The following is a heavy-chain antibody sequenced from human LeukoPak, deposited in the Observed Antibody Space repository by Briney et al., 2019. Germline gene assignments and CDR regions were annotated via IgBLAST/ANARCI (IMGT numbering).Heavy chain of an antibody. Sequence: SVNLSCTASAGAFSSYTISWVRQAPGQGHEWMGRIIPILGIANYAQKFQGRVTITAYKSTSTAYMELSSLRSEDTAVYYCARAYYYDSSGSLRFDYWGQGTLVTVSS. V-gene: IGHV1-69*02. J-gene: IGHJ4*02. CDR1: AGAFSSYT. D-gene: IGHD3-22*01. CDR3: ARAYYYDSSGSLRFDY. CDR2: IIPILGIA.